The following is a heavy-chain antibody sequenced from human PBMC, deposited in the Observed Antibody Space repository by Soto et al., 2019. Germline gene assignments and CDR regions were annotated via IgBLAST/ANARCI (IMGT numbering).Heavy chain of an antibody. J-gene: IGHJ4*02. CDR3: ARDSLPGTRAWADH. CDR1: GFTVSSKY. D-gene: IGHD1-26*01. Sequence: EVQLVESGGGLVQPGESLRLSCAASGFTVSSKYMSWVRQAPGKGLEWVSIIYMRGSTFYADAVKGRFTISRDTSKNTLYLQMDHLTVQDTAMYYSARDSLPGTRAWADHWGQGTVVTVSS. V-gene: IGHV3-66*01. CDR2: IYMRGST.